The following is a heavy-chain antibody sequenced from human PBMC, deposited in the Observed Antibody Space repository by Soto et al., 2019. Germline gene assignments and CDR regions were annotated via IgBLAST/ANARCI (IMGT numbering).Heavy chain of an antibody. V-gene: IGHV3-64*01. Sequence: PGGSLRLSCAASGFTFSDYYMSWVRQAPGKGLEYVSAISSNGGSTYYANSVKGRFTISRDNSKNTLYLQMGSLRAEDMAVYYCARAAFDGHFDYWGQGTLVTVSS. CDR1: GFTFSDYY. CDR2: ISSNGGST. CDR3: ARAAFDGHFDY. J-gene: IGHJ4*02.